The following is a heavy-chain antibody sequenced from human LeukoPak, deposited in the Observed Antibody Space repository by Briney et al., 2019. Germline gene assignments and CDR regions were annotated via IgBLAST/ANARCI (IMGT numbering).Heavy chain of an antibody. D-gene: IGHD3-3*01. CDR2: IYHSGST. J-gene: IGHJ4*02. CDR1: GGSFSGYY. V-gene: IGHV4-34*01. Sequence: SETLSLTCAVYGGSFSGYYWSWIRQPPGKGLEWIGYIYHSGSTYYNPSLKSRVTISVDRSKNQFSLKLSSVTAADTAVYYCARDVYDPDYDFWSGYDYWGQGTLVTVSS. CDR3: ARDVYDPDYDFWSGYDY.